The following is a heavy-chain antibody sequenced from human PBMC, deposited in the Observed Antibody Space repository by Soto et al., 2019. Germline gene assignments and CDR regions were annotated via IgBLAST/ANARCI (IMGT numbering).Heavy chain of an antibody. D-gene: IGHD2-2*01. V-gene: IGHV5-10-1*01. CDR3: ARIYCTTTTCDSWFDP. Sequence: PGASLKISWAGFGYTFSTLLSSWVRQMPGKGLEWMGRIDPGDTYATYSPAFHGHVTISADKATSTAYLQWSSLKASDTAMYYCARIYCTTTTCDSWFDPWGQGTLVTVSS. J-gene: IGHJ5*02. CDR1: GYTFSTLL. CDR2: IDPGDTYA.